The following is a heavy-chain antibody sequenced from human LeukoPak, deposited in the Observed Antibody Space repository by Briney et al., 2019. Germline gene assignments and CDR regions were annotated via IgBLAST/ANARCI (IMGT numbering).Heavy chain of an antibody. J-gene: IGHJ4*02. Sequence: GGSLRLSCAASGSXXXXYAMXXXXXPPGXGLEWVTVISFDGRNKXXAASVKGRFAISRDNAENTLYLQMNSLTPDDTAIYYCARDRFMNPRYLLDYWGRGTQVTVSS. CDR3: ARDRFMNPRYLLDY. CDR1: GSXXXXYA. CDR2: ISFDGRNK. V-gene: IGHV3-30*09. D-gene: IGHD3-16*01.